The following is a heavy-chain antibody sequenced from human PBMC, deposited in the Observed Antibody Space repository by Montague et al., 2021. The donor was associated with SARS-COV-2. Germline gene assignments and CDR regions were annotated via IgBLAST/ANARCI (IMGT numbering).Heavy chain of an antibody. D-gene: IGHD3-16*01. Sequence: SLRLSCAASGFTFSSYALSWVRQAPGKGLEWVSSISGSGGSTYYADSVKGRFTISRDNSKNTLYLQMHSLRAEDTAVYYCASGLDYGDYYYYYGMDVWGQGTTVTVSS. CDR1: GFTFSSYA. V-gene: IGHV3-23*01. J-gene: IGHJ6*02. CDR3: ASGLDYGDYYYYYGMDV. CDR2: ISGSGGST.